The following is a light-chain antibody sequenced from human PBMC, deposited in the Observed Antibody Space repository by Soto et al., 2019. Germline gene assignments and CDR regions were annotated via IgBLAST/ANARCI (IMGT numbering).Light chain of an antibody. J-gene: IGKJ4*01. CDR2: DAS. Sequence: DIQMTQSPSTLSASVGDRVTITCRASQSISRWLAWHQQKPGKAPRLLIYDASTLESGVPSRFSGSGSGTEFTLTISSLQPDDFATYYCQQYHTFPLTFGGGTKVDIK. CDR1: QSISRW. V-gene: IGKV1-5*01. CDR3: QQYHTFPLT.